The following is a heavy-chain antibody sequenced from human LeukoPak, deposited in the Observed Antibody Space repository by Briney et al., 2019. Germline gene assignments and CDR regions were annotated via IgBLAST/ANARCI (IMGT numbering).Heavy chain of an antibody. CDR3: ATKYCSSTSCPPSGYYFDY. J-gene: IGHJ4*02. Sequence: ASVKVSCKASGYTFTGYYMHWVRQAPGQGLEWMGWINPNSGGTNYAQKFQGRVTITADESTSTAYMELSSLRSEDTAVYYCATKYCSSTSCPPSGYYFDYWGQGTLVTVSS. CDR2: INPNSGGT. CDR1: GYTFTGYY. V-gene: IGHV1-2*02. D-gene: IGHD2-2*01.